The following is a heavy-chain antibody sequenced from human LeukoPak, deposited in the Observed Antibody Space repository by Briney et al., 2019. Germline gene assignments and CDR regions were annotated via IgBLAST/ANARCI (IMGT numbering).Heavy chain of an antibody. V-gene: IGHV4-38-2*02. CDR3: ATNRVGTYDRPFDI. D-gene: IGHD1-26*01. Sequence: PSETLSLTCTVSGYSISSGYYWGWIRQPPGKGLEWTGSIYHSGSTYYNPSLKSRVTISVDTSKNQFSLKLSSVTAADTAVYFCATNRVGTYDRPFDIWGQGTMVTVSS. J-gene: IGHJ3*02. CDR2: IYHSGST. CDR1: GYSISSGYY.